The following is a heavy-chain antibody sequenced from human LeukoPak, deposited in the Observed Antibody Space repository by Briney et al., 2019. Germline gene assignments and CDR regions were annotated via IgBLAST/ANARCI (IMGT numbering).Heavy chain of an antibody. J-gene: IGHJ3*01. D-gene: IGHD3-22*01. CDR1: GFSLKTYN. CDR3: TRDQFFDYDNDDAFDV. CDR2: MTSSRYI. V-gene: IGHV3-21*04. Sequence: GGSLRLSCAASGFSLKTYNMNWVRQAPGKGLECVSSMTSSRYIYYAGSVKGRFPISRDDANNLVFLQMQSLRAEDTAIYYCTRDQFFDYDNDDAFDVWGQGTKVIVSS.